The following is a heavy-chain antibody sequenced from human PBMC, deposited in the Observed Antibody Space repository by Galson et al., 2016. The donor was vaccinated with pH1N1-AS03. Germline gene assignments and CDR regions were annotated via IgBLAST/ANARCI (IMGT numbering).Heavy chain of an antibody. CDR3: VREMPKTCVRTFDI. D-gene: IGHD2-2*01. Sequence: SLRLSCAGAGFPFSNYWMSWVRQAPGKGLEWVANMKEDGKEIYYVDSVNGRFTISRNNARNSFYLQMNSMRADETALYYCVREMPKTCVRTFDIWGQGTMVTVSS. CDR1: GFPFSNYW. CDR2: MKEDGKEI. V-gene: IGHV3-7*03. J-gene: IGHJ3*02.